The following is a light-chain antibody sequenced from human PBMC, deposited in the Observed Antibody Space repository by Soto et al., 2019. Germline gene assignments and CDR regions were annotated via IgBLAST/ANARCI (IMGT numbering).Light chain of an antibody. CDR1: QTIDRY. Sequence: IQLTQSPSSLSASIGDTVTITCRASQTIDRYLNWFQPKSGQAPKLLMNAASTLRSGVPSRFSASGSGTDFTLTISSLQPEDYATYYCQQSYNAPFNFGPGTKVDIK. J-gene: IGKJ3*01. CDR3: QQSYNAPFN. V-gene: IGKV1-39*01. CDR2: AAS.